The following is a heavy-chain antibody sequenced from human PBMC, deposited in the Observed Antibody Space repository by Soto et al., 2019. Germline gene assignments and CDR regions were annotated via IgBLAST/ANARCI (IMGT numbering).Heavy chain of an antibody. CDR2: IKSKPAGGTI. D-gene: IGHD1-26*01. CDR1: GFTFTNAW. CDR3: NTGGGIYGLAY. J-gene: IGHJ4*02. Sequence: EVQLVESGGGLVKSGGSLRLSCAASGFTFTNAWMNWVRQAPGKGLEWVGRIKSKPAGGTIDYAAPVKGRFTISRDDSKTTLYLQMHSRRTEDTAVYYCNTGGGIYGLAYWGQGTLVTVSS. V-gene: IGHV3-15*07.